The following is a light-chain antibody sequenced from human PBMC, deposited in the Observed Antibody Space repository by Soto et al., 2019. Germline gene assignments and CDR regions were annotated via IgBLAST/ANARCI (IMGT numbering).Light chain of an antibody. CDR2: AAS. Sequence: DIQMTQSPSSLSASVGDRVTITCRASKGIRNYLAWYQQKPGKVPKLLIYAASTLQSGVPSRISGSGSGTDFTLTISILQPEDVATYYCQKYNSAPRTFGQGTKVE. V-gene: IGKV1-27*01. CDR3: QKYNSAPRT. CDR1: KGIRNY. J-gene: IGKJ1*01.